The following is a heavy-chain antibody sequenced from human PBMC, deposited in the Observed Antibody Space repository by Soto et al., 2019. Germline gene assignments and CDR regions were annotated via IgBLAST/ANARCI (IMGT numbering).Heavy chain of an antibody. Sequence: ASVKVSCKASGYTFTSYYMHWVRQAPGQGLEWMGIINPSGGSTSYAQKFQGRVTMTKDTSTSTVYMELSSLRSEDTAVYYCARDRTGYYDSSGPTGYWGQGTLVTVSS. J-gene: IGHJ4*02. CDR1: GYTFTSYY. CDR3: ARDRTGYYDSSGPTGY. V-gene: IGHV1-46*01. CDR2: INPSGGST. D-gene: IGHD3-22*01.